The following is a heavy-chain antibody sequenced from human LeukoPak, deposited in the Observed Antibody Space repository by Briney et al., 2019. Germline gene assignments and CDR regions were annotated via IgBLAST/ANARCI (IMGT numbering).Heavy chain of an antibody. Sequence: GGSLRLSRAASGFTFSDFWMSWARQAPRRGLEWVANIRQDGGDTNYVDSVKGRFTISRDNAKNSVYLQMNSLKTEDTAVYYCTSGLSVRRSNNTPVDYWGQGTLVTVSS. V-gene: IGHV3-7*03. CDR1: GFTFSDFW. J-gene: IGHJ4*02. CDR3: TSGLSVRRSNNTPVDY. D-gene: IGHD1-1*01. CDR2: IRQDGGDT.